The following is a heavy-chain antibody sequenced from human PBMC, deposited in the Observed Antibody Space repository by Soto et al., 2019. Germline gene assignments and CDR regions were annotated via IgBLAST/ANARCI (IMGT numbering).Heavy chain of an antibody. CDR1: GCSISSGGYY. J-gene: IGHJ4*02. Sequence: QVQLQESGPGLVKPSQTLALTCTVSGCSISSGGYYWSWIRQHPGKGLEWIGYIYYSGSTYYNTSLKSSVTISVNTSKNQFSLKLSSVTAADTAVYYCARVSCSGAYYCDYWGQGTLVTVSS. CDR2: IYYSGST. V-gene: IGHV4-31*01. CDR3: ARVSCSGAYYCDY. D-gene: IGHD2-15*01.